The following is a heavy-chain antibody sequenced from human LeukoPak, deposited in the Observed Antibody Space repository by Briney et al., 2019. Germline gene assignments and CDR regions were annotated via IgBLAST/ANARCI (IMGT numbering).Heavy chain of an antibody. J-gene: IGHJ4*02. V-gene: IGHV3-23*01. CDR2: ISGSGGNT. Sequence: GGSLRLSCAASRITFSSYAMNWVRQAPGKGLEWVSSISGSGGNTYYADSVKGRFTISRDNSKNTLYLQMNSPRAEDTAVYYCAKPARNDYADYWGPGTLVTVSS. CDR1: RITFSSYA. CDR3: AKPARNDYADY.